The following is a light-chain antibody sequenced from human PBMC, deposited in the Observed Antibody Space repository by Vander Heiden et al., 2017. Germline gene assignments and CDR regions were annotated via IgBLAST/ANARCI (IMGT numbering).Light chain of an antibody. CDR2: ATD. Sequence: QSVLTPPPSASGPSGPRVTIACSGSSSSIGSNTVNWFQHLPGTAPKLLIYATDQRPSGVPDRFSASKSGASASLAISGLQPEDEADYYCAAWDDSLKGPFFGTGTKVTVL. CDR1: SSSIGSNT. CDR3: AAWDDSLKGPF. V-gene: IGLV1-44*01. J-gene: IGLJ1*01.